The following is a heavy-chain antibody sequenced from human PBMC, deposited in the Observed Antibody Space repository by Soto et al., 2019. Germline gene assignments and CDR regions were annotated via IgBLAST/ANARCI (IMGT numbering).Heavy chain of an antibody. V-gene: IGHV4-59*02. CDR1: GGSVSSYY. CDR2: IYYSGST. D-gene: IGHD4-17*01. CDR3: ARLYGLDAFDI. J-gene: IGHJ3*02. Sequence: SETLSLTCTVSGGSVSSYYWSWIRQPPGKGLEWIGYIYYSGSTNYNPSLKSRVTISVDTSRNHFSLKLSSVTAADTAVYYCARLYGLDAFDIWGQGTMVTVSS.